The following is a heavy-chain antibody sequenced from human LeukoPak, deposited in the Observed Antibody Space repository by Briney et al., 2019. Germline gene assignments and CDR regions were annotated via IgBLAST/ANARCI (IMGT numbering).Heavy chain of an antibody. J-gene: IGHJ4*02. V-gene: IGHV1-2*02. Sequence: ASVKVSCKASGYTFTAYYLHWVRQAPGQGLEWMGWIHPNSGDTKHAQKFQGRVTMTRATSISTAYMELSSLRSDDTAVYYCARGGTPYSSIHYWGQGTLVTVSS. CDR3: ARGGTPYSSIHY. CDR1: GYTFTAYY. CDR2: IHPNSGDT. D-gene: IGHD6-13*01.